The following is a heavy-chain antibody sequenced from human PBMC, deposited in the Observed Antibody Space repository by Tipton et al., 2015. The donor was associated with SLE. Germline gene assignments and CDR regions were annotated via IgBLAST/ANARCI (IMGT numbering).Heavy chain of an antibody. CDR3: ARHARGYWYFDL. CDR2: IYYSGST. J-gene: IGHJ2*01. V-gene: IGHV4-39*07. CDR1: GGSISSSSYY. Sequence: TLSLTCTVSGGSISSSSYYWGWIRQPPGKGLEWIGSIYYSGSTYYNPSLKSRVTISVDTSKNQFSLKLSSVTAADTAVYYCARHARGYWYFDLWGRGTLVTVSS.